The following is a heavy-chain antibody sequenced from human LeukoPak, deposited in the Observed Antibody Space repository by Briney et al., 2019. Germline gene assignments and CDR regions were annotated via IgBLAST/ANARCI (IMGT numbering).Heavy chain of an antibody. V-gene: IGHV3-23*01. Sequence: GGSLRLSCAASGFTFSNYGMNWVRQAPGKGLEWVSVISGNSDTTYYADSVKGRFTISRDNSKNTLYLQMNSLRVEDTAVYYCARDRAAARMDVWGKGTTVTVSS. CDR1: GFTFSNYG. J-gene: IGHJ6*04. D-gene: IGHD6-13*01. CDR2: ISGNSDTT. CDR3: ARDRAAARMDV.